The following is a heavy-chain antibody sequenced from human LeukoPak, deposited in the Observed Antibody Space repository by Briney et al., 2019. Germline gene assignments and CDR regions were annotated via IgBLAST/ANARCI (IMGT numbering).Heavy chain of an antibody. Sequence: SETLSLTCTVSGGSISGYYWSWIRQPPGQGLDYIGYFSNSGTFSYKPSLQSRVSMSMDKSKNQFFLRLTSVTAADTAVYYCARRGGREQLIPYSLDYWGQGTLVTVSS. J-gene: IGHJ4*02. CDR3: ARRGGREQLIPYSLDY. CDR1: GGSISGYY. CDR2: FSNSGTF. D-gene: IGHD6-13*01. V-gene: IGHV4-59*08.